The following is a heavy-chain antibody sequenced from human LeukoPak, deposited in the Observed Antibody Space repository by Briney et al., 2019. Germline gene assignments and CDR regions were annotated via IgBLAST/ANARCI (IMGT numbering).Heavy chain of an antibody. V-gene: IGHV3-7*01. CDR1: GFTFSIYW. Sequence: GGSLRLSCAAAGFTFSIYWMSWVRQAPGKGLEWVASMKGDGSVEHFLDSVKGRVTISRDNAKNSLYLQLNSLSVEDTAVYYCARDGFSSGWFNWGQGTMVTVSS. J-gene: IGHJ3*01. CDR3: ARDGFSSGWFN. D-gene: IGHD6-19*01. CDR2: MKGDGSVE.